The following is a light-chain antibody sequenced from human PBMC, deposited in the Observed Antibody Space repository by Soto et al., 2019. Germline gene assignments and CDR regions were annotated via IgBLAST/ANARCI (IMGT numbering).Light chain of an antibody. CDR1: QTISSN. CDR2: GAS. J-gene: IGKJ1*01. V-gene: IGKV3-15*01. Sequence: EIVMTHSPVTLSVSPWEIATLSCRASQTISSNLAWYQQKPGQAPRLLVYGASTRATGFPARFSGSGSGTEFTPTISSLQSEDVAIYYCQQYQTWPRTFGQGTKVDIK. CDR3: QQYQTWPRT.